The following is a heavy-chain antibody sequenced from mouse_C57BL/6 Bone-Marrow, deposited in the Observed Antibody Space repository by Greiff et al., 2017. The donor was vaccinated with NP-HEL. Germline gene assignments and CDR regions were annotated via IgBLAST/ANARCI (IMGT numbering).Heavy chain of an antibody. CDR3: AFYYGSREVDY. V-gene: IGHV1-69*01. CDR1: GYTFTSYW. D-gene: IGHD1-1*01. J-gene: IGHJ2*01. CDR2: IDPSDSYT. Sequence: QVQLQQPGAELVMPGASVKLSCKASGYTFTSYWMHWVKQRPGQGLEWIGEIDPSDSYTNYNQKFKGKSTLTVDKSSSTAYMQLSSLTSEDAAVYYGAFYYGSREVDYWGQGTTLTVSS.